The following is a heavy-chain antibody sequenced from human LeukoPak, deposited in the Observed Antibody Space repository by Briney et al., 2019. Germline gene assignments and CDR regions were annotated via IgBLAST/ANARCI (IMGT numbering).Heavy chain of an antibody. CDR1: GGSISSYY. Sequence: SEALSLTCTVSGGSISSYYWSWIRQPPGKGLEWIGYIYYSGGTNYTPSLKSRVTMSVDTSKNQFSLKLSSVTAADTAVYYCARHNTMAVYFDYWGQGTLVTVSS. CDR2: IYYSGGT. V-gene: IGHV4-59*08. D-gene: IGHD3-10*01. J-gene: IGHJ4*02. CDR3: ARHNTMAVYFDY.